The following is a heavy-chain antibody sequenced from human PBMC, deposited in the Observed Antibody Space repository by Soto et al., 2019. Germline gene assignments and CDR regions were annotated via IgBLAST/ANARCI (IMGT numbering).Heavy chain of an antibody. Sequence: GGSLRLSCTASGFIFSNHAMTWVRQAPGKGLEWVSVIRAGGDITYYADSVKGRFTISRDNSKNMLYLQMNSLRAEDTAIYYCAKKLEFSSSWYYFDHWGQGTLVTVSS. CDR2: IRAGGDIT. J-gene: IGHJ4*02. CDR3: AKKLEFSSSWYYFDH. V-gene: IGHV3-23*01. D-gene: IGHD6-13*01. CDR1: GFIFSNHA.